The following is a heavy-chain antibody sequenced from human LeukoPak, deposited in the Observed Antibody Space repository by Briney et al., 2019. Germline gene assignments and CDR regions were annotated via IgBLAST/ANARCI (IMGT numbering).Heavy chain of an antibody. J-gene: IGHJ4*02. V-gene: IGHV4-59*01. D-gene: IGHD6-19*01. CDR1: GGSISSYY. CDR3: ASSGYSSGGTIDY. CDR2: IYYSGST. Sequence: SETLSLSCTVSGGSISSYYWSWIRQPPGKGLEWIGYIYYSGSTNYNPSLKSRVTISVDTSKNQFSLKLSSVTAADTAVYYCASSGYSSGGTIDYWGQGTLVTVSS.